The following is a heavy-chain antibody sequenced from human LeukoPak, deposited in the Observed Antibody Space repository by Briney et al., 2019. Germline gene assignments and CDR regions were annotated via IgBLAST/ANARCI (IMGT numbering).Heavy chain of an antibody. D-gene: IGHD2-2*01. Sequence: GGSLRLSCVASGFTVSSNYMSWVRQAPGKGLEWVSMFYSGGSTFYADSVKGRFTISRDNSKNTLFLQMNSLRAEDTAIYYCAKDMGYCSSATCYGLDYWGQGALVTVSS. J-gene: IGHJ4*02. CDR3: AKDMGYCSSATCYGLDY. CDR1: GFTVSSNY. CDR2: FYSGGST. V-gene: IGHV3-53*01.